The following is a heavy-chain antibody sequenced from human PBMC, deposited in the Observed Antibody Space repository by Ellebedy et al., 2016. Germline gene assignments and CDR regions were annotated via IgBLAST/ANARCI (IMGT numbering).Heavy chain of an antibody. CDR2: VFYGGST. Sequence: SETLSLXCTVSGGSVDTYYWTWIRQSPGKGLEWIGYVFYGGSTKYNPSLRSRVTISLDTSKNQFSLKLTSVAAADTAVYYCARDVCLYSSSPSFDSWGQGTLVTVSS. CDR3: ARDVCLYSSSPSFDS. J-gene: IGHJ4*02. CDR1: GGSVDTYY. D-gene: IGHD4-11*01. V-gene: IGHV4-59*02.